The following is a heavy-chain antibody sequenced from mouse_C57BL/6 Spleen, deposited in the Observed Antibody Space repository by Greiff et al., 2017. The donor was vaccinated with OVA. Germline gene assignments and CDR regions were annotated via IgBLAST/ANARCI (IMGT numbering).Heavy chain of an antibody. CDR2: ISSGSSTI. CDR1: GFTFSDYG. Sequence: EVHLVESGGGLVKPGGSLKLSCAASGFTFSDYGMHWVRQAPEKGLEWVAYISSGSSTIYYADTVKGRFTISRDNAKNTLFLQMTSLRSEDTAMYYCARRRGDVGAMDYWGQGTSVTVSS. D-gene: IGHD3-3*01. V-gene: IGHV5-17*01. CDR3: ARRRGDVGAMDY. J-gene: IGHJ4*01.